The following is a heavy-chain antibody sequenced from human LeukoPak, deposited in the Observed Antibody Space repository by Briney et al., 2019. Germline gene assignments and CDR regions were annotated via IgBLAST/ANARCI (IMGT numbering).Heavy chain of an antibody. J-gene: IGHJ4*02. CDR1: GGSISSYY. V-gene: IGHV4-59*04. CDR2: IYYSGTT. Sequence: SETLSLTCTVSGGSISSYYWSWIRQPPGKGLEWMGYIYYSGTTYYNPSLKSRVTISVETSKNQFSLKLSSVTAADTAVYYCARLGGSYYYDTSGYYYVDYWGQGTLVTVSS. CDR3: ARLGGSYYYDTSGYYYVDY. D-gene: IGHD3-22*01.